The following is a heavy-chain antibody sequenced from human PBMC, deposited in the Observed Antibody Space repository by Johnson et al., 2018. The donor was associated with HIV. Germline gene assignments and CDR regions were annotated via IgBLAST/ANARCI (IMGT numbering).Heavy chain of an antibody. CDR1: GFTFGNYW. CDR2: ISYDGSNK. Sequence: QVQLVESGGGLVQPGGSLRLSCAASGFTFGNYWMHWVRQAPGKGLEWVAVISYDGSNKYYADSAKGRFTISRDNSRNTLYLQMNSLRAEDTAVYYCAKDPGITMIAHACDIWGQGTMVTVSS. V-gene: IGHV3-30*18. J-gene: IGHJ3*02. CDR3: AKDPGITMIAHACDI. D-gene: IGHD3-22*01.